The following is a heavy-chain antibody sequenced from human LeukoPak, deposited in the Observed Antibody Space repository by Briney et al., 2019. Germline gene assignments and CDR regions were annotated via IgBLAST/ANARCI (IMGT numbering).Heavy chain of an antibody. CDR3: ARAYDSSGYYYGWFDP. Sequence: ASVKVSCKASGYTFTSYYMHWVRQAPGQGLEWMGIINPSGGSTSYAQKFQGRVTMTRDTSTSTVYMELSSLRSEGTAVYYCARAYDSSGYYYGWFDPWGQGTLVTVSS. CDR2: INPSGGST. CDR1: GYTFTSYY. J-gene: IGHJ5*02. V-gene: IGHV1-46*01. D-gene: IGHD3-22*01.